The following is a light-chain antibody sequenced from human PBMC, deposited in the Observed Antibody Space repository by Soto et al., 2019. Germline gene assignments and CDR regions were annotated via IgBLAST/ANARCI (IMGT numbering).Light chain of an antibody. Sequence: DIQMTQSPSSLSASVGDRVTITCQASQDISNYLNWYQQKPGKAPKLLIYDASNLETGVPSRFSGSESGTDFTFTISSLQPEDIATYYCQQYDNPPPFTFGPGTKVDIK. CDR3: QQYDNPPPFT. CDR1: QDISNY. J-gene: IGKJ3*01. CDR2: DAS. V-gene: IGKV1-33*01.